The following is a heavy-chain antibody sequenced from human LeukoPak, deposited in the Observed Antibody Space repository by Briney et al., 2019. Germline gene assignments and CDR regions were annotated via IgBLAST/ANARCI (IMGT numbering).Heavy chain of an antibody. V-gene: IGHV5-51*01. Sequence: GESLKISCQGSGYSFTNYWIGWVRQMPGKGLEWMGIIYPGDSDTRYSPSFQGQVTISADKSISTAYLQWSSLKASDTAMYYCARRSTSGFWYFDLWGRGTLVTVSS. D-gene: IGHD6-6*01. CDR2: IYPGDSDT. CDR1: GYSFTNYW. CDR3: ARRSTSGFWYFDL. J-gene: IGHJ2*01.